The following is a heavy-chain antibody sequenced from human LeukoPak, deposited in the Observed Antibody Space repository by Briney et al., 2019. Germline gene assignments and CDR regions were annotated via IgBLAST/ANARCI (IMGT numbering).Heavy chain of an antibody. CDR3: ARDPYSTSPKPFYFDF. J-gene: IGHJ4*02. D-gene: IGHD6-13*01. CDR1: GYPFSIYG. V-gene: IGHV1-18*01. Sequence: ASVKVSCKASGYPFSIYGISWVRQAPGQGLEWMGWISAYNGNTNYAPKFQGRVTMTTDTSTSTAYMEVRSLRSDDTAVYYCARDPYSTSPKPFYFDFWGRGTLVTVSS. CDR2: ISAYNGNT.